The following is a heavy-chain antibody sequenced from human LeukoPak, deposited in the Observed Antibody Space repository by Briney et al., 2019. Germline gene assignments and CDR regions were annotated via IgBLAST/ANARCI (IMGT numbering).Heavy chain of an antibody. CDR1: GFTFSSYS. J-gene: IGHJ4*02. V-gene: IGHV3-23*01. Sequence: GGSLRLSCAASGFTFSSYSMSWVRQAPGMGLEWGSSISASPFSTYYADSVKGRFTISRDNSKNTLYLQMNTLRAEDTAVYYCARAEIWGQGTLVTVSS. CDR3: ARAEI. CDR2: ISASPFST.